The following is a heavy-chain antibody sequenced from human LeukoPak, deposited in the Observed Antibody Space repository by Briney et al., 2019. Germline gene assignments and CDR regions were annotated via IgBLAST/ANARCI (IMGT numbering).Heavy chain of an antibody. CDR2: ISSSGSTI. CDR3: ARDPLNDYYDSSGYCNWFDP. V-gene: IGHV3-11*01. J-gene: IGHJ5*02. Sequence: GGSLRLSCAASGFTFSDYYMSWIRQAPGKGLEWVSYISSSGSTIYYADSVKGRFTISRDNAKNSLYLQMNSLRAEDTAVYYCARDPLNDYYDSSGYCNWFDPWGQGTLVTVSS. D-gene: IGHD3-22*01. CDR1: GFTFSDYY.